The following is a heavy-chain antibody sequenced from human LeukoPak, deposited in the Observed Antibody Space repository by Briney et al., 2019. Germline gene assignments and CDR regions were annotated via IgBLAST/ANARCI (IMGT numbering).Heavy chain of an antibody. D-gene: IGHD3-22*01. J-gene: IGHJ4*02. CDR2: IWYDGSNK. Sequence: GGSLRLSCAASGFTFSSYGMHWVRQAPGKGLEWVAVIWYDGSNKYYADSVKGRFTISRDNSKNTLYLQMNSLRAEDTAVYYCAREGNYYDSSGYYTGYFDCWGQGTLVTVSS. V-gene: IGHV3-33*01. CDR1: GFTFSSYG. CDR3: AREGNYYDSSGYYTGYFDC.